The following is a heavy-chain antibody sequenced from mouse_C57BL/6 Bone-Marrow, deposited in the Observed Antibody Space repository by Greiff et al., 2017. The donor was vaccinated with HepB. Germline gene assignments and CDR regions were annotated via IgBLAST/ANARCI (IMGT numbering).Heavy chain of an antibody. Sequence: QVQLQQPGAELVKPGASVKMSCKASGYTFTSYWITWVKQRPGQGLEWIGDIYPGSGSTNYNEKFKSKATLTVDTSSSTAYMQLSGLTSEDAAVYYCARSWGREWFAYWGQGTLVTVSA. CDR2: IYPGSGST. V-gene: IGHV1-55*01. CDR3: ARSWGREWFAY. J-gene: IGHJ3*01. D-gene: IGHD3-3*01. CDR1: GYTFTSYW.